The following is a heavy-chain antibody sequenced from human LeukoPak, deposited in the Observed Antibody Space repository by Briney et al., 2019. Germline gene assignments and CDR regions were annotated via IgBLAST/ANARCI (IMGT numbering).Heavy chain of an antibody. V-gene: IGHV4-4*09. Sequence: SETLSVSCTDSGDSISRYYWCCIRHPPGGGLWWVSYIYTSGSTNYNPSLKGRVTISVDTSKNQFSLKMSSVTAADTAVYYCARHLRQQLDDAFDIWGQGRMVTVFS. D-gene: IGHD1-1*01. CDR1: GDSISRYY. CDR2: IYTSGST. CDR3: ARHLRQQLDDAFDI. J-gene: IGHJ3*02.